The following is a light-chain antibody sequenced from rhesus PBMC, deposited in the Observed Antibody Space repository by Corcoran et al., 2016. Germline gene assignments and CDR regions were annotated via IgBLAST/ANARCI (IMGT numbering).Light chain of an antibody. CDR1: QGISTD. Sequence: DIQMTQSPSSLSASAGDRVPITCRASQGISTDLNWYQQKPGKAPKRLIYAASSLESGVPSRFSGIGSGTEFTLTISSLQPEDFATYYCLQYNSNPRTFGQGAKVAIK. CDR3: LQYNSNPRT. J-gene: IGKJ1*01. CDR2: AAS. V-gene: IGKV1-43*01.